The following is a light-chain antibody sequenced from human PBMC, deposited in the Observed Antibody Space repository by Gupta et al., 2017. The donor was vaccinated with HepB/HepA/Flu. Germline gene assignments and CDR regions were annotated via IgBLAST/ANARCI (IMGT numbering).Light chain of an antibody. CDR2: QAS. V-gene: IGKV1-5*03. CDR3: QHVHRYPRT. J-gene: IGKJ1*01. CDR1: DNVNRW. Sequence: VQMTQFPSTLSASIADRVTITCRASDNVNRWLAWYQQQPGRAPKLLIYQASNLENGVSSRFRGSGSGTEFTLTISSLKPDDFATYYCQHVHRYPRTFGQGTKVEVK.